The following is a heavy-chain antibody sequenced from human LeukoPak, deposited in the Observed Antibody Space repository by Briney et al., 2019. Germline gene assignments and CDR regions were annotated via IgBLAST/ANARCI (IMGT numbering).Heavy chain of an antibody. Sequence: GGSLRLSCAASGFTFSSYWMSWVRQAPGKGLEWVGNIKEVGSEKYYVDSGKGRFTISRDNAKNSLYLQMNSLRAEDTAVYYCAREITWEIPPIWGQGTMVTVSS. CDR1: GFTFSSYW. D-gene: IGHD1-26*01. J-gene: IGHJ3*02. CDR3: AREITWEIPPI. CDR2: IKEVGSEK. V-gene: IGHV3-7*01.